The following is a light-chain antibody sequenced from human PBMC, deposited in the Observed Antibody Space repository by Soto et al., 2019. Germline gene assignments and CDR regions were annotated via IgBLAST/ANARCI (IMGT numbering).Light chain of an antibody. CDR2: SAS. J-gene: IGKJ3*01. Sequence: DIQLTQSPSSLAASVGDRVTITCRLCQGLSSYLNWYRQKPGKVPMLLIYSASHLQSGVPSRFSGSGSGTDFTRTISSLQPEDVATDYGQRGFTFGPGTKVDIK. CDR3: QRGFT. V-gene: IGKV1-27*01. CDR1: QGLSSY.